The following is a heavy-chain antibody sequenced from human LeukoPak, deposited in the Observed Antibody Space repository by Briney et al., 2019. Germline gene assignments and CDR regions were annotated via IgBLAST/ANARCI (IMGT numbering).Heavy chain of an antibody. J-gene: IGHJ4*02. V-gene: IGHV3-53*01. CDR3: ARVSYSSGWYFQDY. CDR1: GFIVSSNY. Sequence: GGSLRLSCAASGFIVSSNYMSRVRQAPGKGLEWVSVIYSGGSTYYADSVKGRFTISRDNSKNTLYLQMNSLRAEDTAVYYCARVSYSSGWYFQDYWGQGTLVTVSS. CDR2: IYSGGST. D-gene: IGHD6-19*01.